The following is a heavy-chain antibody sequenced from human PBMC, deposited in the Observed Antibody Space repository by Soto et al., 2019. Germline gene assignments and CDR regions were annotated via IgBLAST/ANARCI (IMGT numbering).Heavy chain of an antibody. CDR1: GFTFSNFE. D-gene: IGHD6-13*01. V-gene: IGHV3-64*01. CDR3: ARRGYGSRWPNVYMDV. Sequence: EAQLVESGGGLVQPGGSLRLSCAASGFTFSNFEMHWVRQDPGKGREYVSGISNNGAHTDYAKSVKGRFTISRDNSENTLYRQMGSLRAEDMALYYCARRGYGSRWPNVYMDVWGKGTTVTVSS. CDR2: ISNNGAHT. J-gene: IGHJ6*03.